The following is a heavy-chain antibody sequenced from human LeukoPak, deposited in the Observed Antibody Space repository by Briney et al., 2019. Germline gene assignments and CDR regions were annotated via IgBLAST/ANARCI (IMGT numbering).Heavy chain of an antibody. Sequence: PSETLSLTCTVSGGSISSSSYYWGWIRQPPGKGLEWIGSIYYSGSTYYNPSLKSRVTISVDTSKNQFSLKLSSVTAADTAVYYRARGVFWSLIDYWGQGTLVTVSS. CDR2: IYYSGST. D-gene: IGHD3-3*01. CDR3: ARGVFWSLIDY. V-gene: IGHV4-39*07. J-gene: IGHJ4*02. CDR1: GGSISSSSYY.